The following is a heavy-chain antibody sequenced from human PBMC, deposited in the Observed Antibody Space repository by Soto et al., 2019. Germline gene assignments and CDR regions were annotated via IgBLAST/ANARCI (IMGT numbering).Heavy chain of an antibody. D-gene: IGHD1-1*01. Sequence: QVQLQQWGAGLLKPSETLSLTCAVYGGSVSSGSYYWSWIRQPPGKGLEWLGEMSHSGGTHFNPSLKSRVTISVDTSKNQFSMKMSFVTAADTALYYCARVARGTATTVVDAFDIWGPGTMVTVSS. CDR2: MSHSGGT. CDR3: ARVARGTATTVVDAFDI. CDR1: GGSVSSGSYY. J-gene: IGHJ3*02. V-gene: IGHV4-34*01.